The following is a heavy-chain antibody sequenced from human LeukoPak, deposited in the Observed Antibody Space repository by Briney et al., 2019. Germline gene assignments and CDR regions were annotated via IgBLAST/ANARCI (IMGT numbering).Heavy chain of an antibody. CDR1: GFTFSSYA. CDR2: ISYDGSNK. CDR3: ARENVLLWFHYYYYMDV. D-gene: IGHD3-10*01. J-gene: IGHJ6*03. V-gene: IGHV3-30*01. Sequence: GGSLRLSCAASGFTFSSYAMHWVRQAPGKGLEWVAVISYDGSNKYYADSVKGRFTISRDNSKNTLYLQMNSLRAEDTAVYYCARENVLLWFHYYYYMDVWGKGTTVTVSS.